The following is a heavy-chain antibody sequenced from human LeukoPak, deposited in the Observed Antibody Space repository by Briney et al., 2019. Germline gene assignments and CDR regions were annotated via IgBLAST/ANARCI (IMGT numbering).Heavy chain of an antibody. CDR3: ARDRRELDGDYYYMDV. J-gene: IGHJ6*03. CDR1: GGSFSGYY. Sequence: SETLSLTCAVYGGSFSGYYWSWIRQPPGKGLEWIGEINHSGSTNYNPSLKSRVTISVDTSKNQFSLKLSSVTAADTAVYYCARDRRELDGDYYYMDVWGKGTTVTVSS. CDR2: INHSGST. D-gene: IGHD1-26*01. V-gene: IGHV4-34*01.